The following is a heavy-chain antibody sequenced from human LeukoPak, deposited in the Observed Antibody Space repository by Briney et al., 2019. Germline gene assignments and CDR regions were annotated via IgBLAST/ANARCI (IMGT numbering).Heavy chain of an antibody. CDR2: IIPMFGTA. CDR1: GGTFSIYA. CDR3: ARARGIYEGYFDL. D-gene: IGHD5/OR15-5a*01. Sequence: SVKVSCKASGGTFSIYAISWVRQAPGQGLEWMGGIIPMFGTANYAQKFQGRVTITTDESTSTTYMELSSLKSEDTAVYYCARARGIYEGYFDLWRRGTLVTVSS. J-gene: IGHJ2*01. V-gene: IGHV1-69*05.